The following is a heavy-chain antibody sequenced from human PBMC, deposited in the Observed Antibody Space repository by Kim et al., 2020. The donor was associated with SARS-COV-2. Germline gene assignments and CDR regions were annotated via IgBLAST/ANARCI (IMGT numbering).Heavy chain of an antibody. Sequence: GTNDAQKFQGRVTMTRDTSISTAYMELSRLRSDDTAVYYCARRVDYFDYWGQGTLVTVSS. D-gene: IGHD2-15*01. J-gene: IGHJ4*02. CDR3: ARRVDYFDY. V-gene: IGHV1-2*02. CDR2: GT.